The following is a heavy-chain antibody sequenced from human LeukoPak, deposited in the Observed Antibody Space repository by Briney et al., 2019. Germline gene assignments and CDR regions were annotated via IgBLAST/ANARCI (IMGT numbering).Heavy chain of an antibody. CDR3: ARWSRDGYNPGAFDI. CDR2: TIPIFGTA. V-gene: IGHV1-69*13. CDR1: GGTFSSYA. Sequence: EASVKVSCKASGGTFSSYAISWVRQAPGQGLEWMGGTIPIFGTANYAQKFQGRVTITADESTSTAYMELSSLRSEDTAVYYCARWSRDGYNPGAFDIWGQGTMVTVSS. D-gene: IGHD5-24*01. J-gene: IGHJ3*02.